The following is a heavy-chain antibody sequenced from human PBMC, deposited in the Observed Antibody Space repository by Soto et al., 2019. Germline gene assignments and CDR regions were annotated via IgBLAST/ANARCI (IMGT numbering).Heavy chain of an antibody. Sequence: QVQLQQWGAGLLKPSETLSLTCAVYGGSFSGYYWSWIRQPPGKGLEWIGEINHSGRTNYNPSLKSRVTISVDTSKNQFSLKLSSVTAADTAVYYCARKQHDFGDSGVRYNWFDPWGQGTLVTVSS. CDR2: INHSGRT. D-gene: IGHD2-8*02. CDR3: ARKQHDFGDSGVRYNWFDP. J-gene: IGHJ5*02. CDR1: GGSFSGYY. V-gene: IGHV4-34*01.